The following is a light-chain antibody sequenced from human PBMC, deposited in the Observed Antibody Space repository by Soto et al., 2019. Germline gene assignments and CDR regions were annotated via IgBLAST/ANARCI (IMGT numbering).Light chain of an antibody. CDR2: AAS. CDR1: QDISNY. CDR3: QKYNSAPHT. Sequence: DIQMTQSPSSLSASVGDRVTITCRTSQDISNYLAWYQQKPGKVPKLLIYAASTLQSGVPSRFSGCGSGTDFSLTISSLQPKDVATYYCQKYNSAPHTFGGGTKVEIQ. V-gene: IGKV1-27*01. J-gene: IGKJ4*01.